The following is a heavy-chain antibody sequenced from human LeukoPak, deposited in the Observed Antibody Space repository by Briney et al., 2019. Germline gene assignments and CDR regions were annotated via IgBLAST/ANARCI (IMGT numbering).Heavy chain of an antibody. CDR2: IYHSGST. D-gene: IGHD6-19*01. Sequence: SETLSLTCAVSGYSIISGYYWGWIRQPPGKGLEWIGSIYHSGSTYYNPSLKSRVTISVDTSKNQFSLKLSSVTAADTAVYYCARLSSGRYFDLWGRGTLVTVSS. CDR3: ARLSSGRYFDL. V-gene: IGHV4-38-2*01. CDR1: GYSIISGYY. J-gene: IGHJ2*01.